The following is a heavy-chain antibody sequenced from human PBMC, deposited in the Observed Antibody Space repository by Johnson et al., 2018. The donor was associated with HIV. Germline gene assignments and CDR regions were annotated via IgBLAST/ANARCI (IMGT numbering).Heavy chain of an antibody. CDR1: GFTFSSYA. CDR2: GRGSGGRT. CDR3: AKGRSGSSYDALDA. J-gene: IGHJ3*01. Sequence: VQLVESGGGVARPGGSLRLSCAASGFTFSSYAMSWVRQAPGTGLEWVSAGRGSGGRTDYADSVKVRFTISRDNSKNTLSMQMNSLRAEDTAVYYCAKGRSGSSYDALDAWGQGTMVTVSS. D-gene: IGHD6-6*01. V-gene: IGHV3-23*04.